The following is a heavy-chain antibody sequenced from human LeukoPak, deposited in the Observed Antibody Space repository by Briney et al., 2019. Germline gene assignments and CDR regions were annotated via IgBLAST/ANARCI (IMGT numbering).Heavy chain of an antibody. CDR3: ARASRGSYLLTTDY. V-gene: IGHV1-2*02. D-gene: IGHD1-26*01. CDR2: INPNSGGT. Sequence: ASVKVSCEASGYTFTGYYMHWVRQAPGQGLEWMGWINPNSGGTNYAQKFQGRVTMTRDTSISTAYMELSRLRSDDTAVYYCARASRGSYLLTTDYWGQGTLVTVSS. CDR1: GYTFTGYY. J-gene: IGHJ4*02.